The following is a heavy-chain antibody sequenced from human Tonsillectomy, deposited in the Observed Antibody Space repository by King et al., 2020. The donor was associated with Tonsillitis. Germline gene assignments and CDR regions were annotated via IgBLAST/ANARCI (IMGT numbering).Heavy chain of an antibody. V-gene: IGHV5-51*01. J-gene: IGHJ3*02. CDR2: IYPGDSET. CDR1: GYTFSSHW. CDR3: SIPAAAGRGTHAYDI. Sequence: QLVQSGAEVKKPGESLKISCQDTGYTFSSHWIAWVRQMPGKGLERMGIIYPGDSETRYSPSFQGTVTFSADKSLSTAYLQWTSLKASDTDMYYCSIPAAAGRGTHAYDIWGHGTMVTVSS. D-gene: IGHD6-13*01.